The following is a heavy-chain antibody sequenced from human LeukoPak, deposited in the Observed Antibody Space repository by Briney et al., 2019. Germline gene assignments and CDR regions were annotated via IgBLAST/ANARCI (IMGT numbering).Heavy chain of an antibody. D-gene: IGHD4-17*01. CDR1: GFTFSSYE. V-gene: IGHV3-21*01. CDR3: ARDYVHGDYQLMGDY. CDR2: ISSSSSYI. Sequence: KPGGSLRLPCAASGFTFSSYEMNWVRQAPGKGLEWVSSISSSSSYIYYADSVKGRFTISRDNAKNSLYLQMNSLRAEDTAVYYCARDYVHGDYQLMGDYWGQGTLVTVSS. J-gene: IGHJ4*02.